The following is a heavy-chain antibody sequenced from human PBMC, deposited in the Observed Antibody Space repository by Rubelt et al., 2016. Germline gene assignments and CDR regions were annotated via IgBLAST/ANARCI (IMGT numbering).Heavy chain of an antibody. V-gene: IGHV3-7*03. CDR3: ARDLGSDSSSFGAFDI. CDR2: IKQDGSEK. J-gene: IGHJ3*02. Sequence: EVQLVESGGGLVQPGGSLRLSCAASGFTFSSYWMSWVRQAPGKGLEWVANIKQDGSEKYYVASVKGRFTISRDNAKTALYRLMNSLRAEDTAVYYCARDLGSDSSSFGAFDIWGQGTMVTVSS. CDR1: GFTFSSYW. D-gene: IGHD6-13*01.